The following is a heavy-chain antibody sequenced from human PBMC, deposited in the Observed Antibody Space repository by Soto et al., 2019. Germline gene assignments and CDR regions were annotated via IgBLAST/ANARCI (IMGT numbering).Heavy chain of an antibody. D-gene: IGHD3-16*02. V-gene: IGHV3-23*01. CDR1: GFTFSSYS. CDR2: ISNNGDTA. CDR3: AKSRVFIGAIVTLLDS. J-gene: IGHJ4*02. Sequence: PGGSLRLSCATSGFTFSSYSMVWVRQAAEKGLEWVASISNNGDTAYYADSVKGRFTISRGNSENTLYLQINGLRADDTALYFCAKSRVFIGAIVTLLDSWGQGTQVTVSS.